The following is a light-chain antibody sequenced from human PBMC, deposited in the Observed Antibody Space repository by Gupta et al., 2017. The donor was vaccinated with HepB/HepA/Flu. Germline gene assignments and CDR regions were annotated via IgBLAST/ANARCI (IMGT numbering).Light chain of an antibody. CDR3: AAWDTSLNVVV. V-gene: IGLV1-44*01. J-gene: IGLJ2*01. Sequence: QSVLTPSTSVSGTPGQRVTSSCSGSSSNVGRNNVNWYQQLPGTAPKLLIYYNDERPSGVPDRISGSKSGTSASLAISGLQSEDEADYYCAAWDTSLNVVVFGGGTKLTVL. CDR1: SSNVGRNN. CDR2: YND.